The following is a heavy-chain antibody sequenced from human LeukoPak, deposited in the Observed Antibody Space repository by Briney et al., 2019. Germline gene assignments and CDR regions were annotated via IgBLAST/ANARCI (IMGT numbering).Heavy chain of an antibody. CDR3: ARWPYYYDSNWFDP. V-gene: IGHV1-18*01. CDR1: GYTFTSYG. J-gene: IGHJ5*02. D-gene: IGHD3-22*01. CDR2: ISAYNGNT. Sequence: ASVEVSCKASGYTFTSYGISWVRQAPGQGLEWMGWISAYNGNTNYAQKLQGRVTMTTDTSTSTAYMELRSLRSDDTAVYYCARWPYYYDSNWFDPWGQGTLVTVSS.